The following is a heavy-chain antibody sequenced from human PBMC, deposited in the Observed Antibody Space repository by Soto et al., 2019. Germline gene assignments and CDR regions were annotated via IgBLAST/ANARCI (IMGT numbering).Heavy chain of an antibody. V-gene: IGHV1-46*01. CDR2: INTSGGST. CDR1: GYTFTSYY. Sequence: GASVKVSCKASGYTFTSYYMHWVRQAPGQGLEWMGIINTSGGSTSYAQKFQGRVTMTSDTSTSTVYMELSSLRSEDTAVYYCARSYFTVTTGYWYFDLWGRGTLVTVSS. D-gene: IGHD4-17*01. J-gene: IGHJ2*01. CDR3: ARSYFTVTTGYWYFDL.